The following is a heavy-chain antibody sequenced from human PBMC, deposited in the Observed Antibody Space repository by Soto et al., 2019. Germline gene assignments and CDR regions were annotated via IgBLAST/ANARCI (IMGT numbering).Heavy chain of an antibody. Sequence: QVQLVQSGTEVKKPGASVKVSCQASGYSISAYYIHWVRQAPGQGLEWMGWIDPKNGGTVSAQKFQGRLPMTRDTSIITVYMDLSGLTSDDTALYYCGRDDYGIFPYWGQGSLVTVSS. J-gene: IGHJ4*02. V-gene: IGHV1-2*02. CDR3: GRDDYGIFPY. CDR1: GYSISAYY. D-gene: IGHD3-10*01. CDR2: IDPKNGGT.